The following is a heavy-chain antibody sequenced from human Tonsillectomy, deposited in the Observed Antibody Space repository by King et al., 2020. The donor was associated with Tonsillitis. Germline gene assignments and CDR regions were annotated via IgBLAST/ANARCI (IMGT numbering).Heavy chain of an antibody. V-gene: IGHV4-38-2*02. J-gene: IGHJ6*02. CDR2: VYHTGST. D-gene: IGHD2-15*01. Sequence: MQLQESGPGLVKPSETLSLTCTVSGYSISSGFYWGWIRQPPGKGLEWIGSVYHTGSTYSNPSLKSRVTISIDTLRNQVSLMLTSVTAADTAVYYCARGAATQTYGGLWYYYQYGMDVWGQGTTVTVPS. CDR3: ARGAATQTYGGLWYYYQYGMDV. CDR1: GYSISSGFY.